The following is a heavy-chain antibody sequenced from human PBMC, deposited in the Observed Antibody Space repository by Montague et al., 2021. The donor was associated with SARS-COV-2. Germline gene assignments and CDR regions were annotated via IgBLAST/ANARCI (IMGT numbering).Heavy chain of an antibody. CDR3: ARAPFQPDFQAY. J-gene: IGHJ4*02. Sequence: SETLSLTCAVYGGSFSGYYWSWIRQSPGKGLEWIGEINHSGSTNYNPSLKSRVTISVDTSKNHFSLKLSSVTAADTAVYYCARAPFQPDFQAYWGRGTLVTVSS. D-gene: IGHD2-2*01. CDR1: GGSFSGYY. CDR2: INHSGST. V-gene: IGHV4-34*01.